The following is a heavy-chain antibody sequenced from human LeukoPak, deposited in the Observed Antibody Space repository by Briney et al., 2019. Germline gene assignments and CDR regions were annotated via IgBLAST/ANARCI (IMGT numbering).Heavy chain of an antibody. Sequence: GGSLRLSCAASGFTFSSYSMNWVRQAPGKGLEWVSSISSSSSYIYYADSVKGRFTISRDNAKNSLYLQMNSLRAEDTAVYYCARDRSSWYSFDAFDIWGQGTMVTVSS. CDR2: ISSSSSYI. J-gene: IGHJ3*02. CDR3: ARDRSSWYSFDAFDI. D-gene: IGHD6-13*01. CDR1: GFTFSSYS. V-gene: IGHV3-21*01.